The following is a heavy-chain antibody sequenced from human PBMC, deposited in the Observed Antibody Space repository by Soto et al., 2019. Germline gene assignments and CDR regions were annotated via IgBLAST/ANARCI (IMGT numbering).Heavy chain of an antibody. CDR1: GYTFTSYG. CDR2: ISAYNGNT. D-gene: IGHD3-22*01. Sequence: ASVKVSCKASGYTFTSYGISWVRQAPGQGLEWMGWISAYNGNTNYARKLQGRVTMTTDTSTSTAYMELRSLRSDDTAVYYCATSDCSGYIESPYFDYWGQGTLVTVSS. CDR3: ATSDCSGYIESPYFDY. J-gene: IGHJ4*02. V-gene: IGHV1-18*01.